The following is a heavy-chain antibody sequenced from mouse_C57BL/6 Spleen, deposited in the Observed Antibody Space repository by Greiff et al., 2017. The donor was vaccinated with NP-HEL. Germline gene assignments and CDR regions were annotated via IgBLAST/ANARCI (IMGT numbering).Heavy chain of an antibody. Sequence: QVQLQQSGPELVKPGASVKISCKASGYAFSSSWMNWVKQRPGKGLEWIGRIYPGDGDTNYNGKFKGKATLTADKSSSTAYTQLSSLTSEDSAVYFCAGHGYYAWYFDVWGTGTTVTVSS. CDR2: IYPGDGDT. D-gene: IGHD2-3*01. J-gene: IGHJ1*03. CDR3: AGHGYYAWYFDV. V-gene: IGHV1-82*01. CDR1: GYAFSSSW.